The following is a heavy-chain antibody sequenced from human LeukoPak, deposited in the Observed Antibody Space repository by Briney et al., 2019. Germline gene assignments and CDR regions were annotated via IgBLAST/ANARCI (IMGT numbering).Heavy chain of an antibody. V-gene: IGHV3-74*01. CDR1: GFTFSRFW. CDR2: INTDGSNT. Sequence: GGSLRLSCAASGFTFSRFWMHWVRQARGKGLVWVSRINTDGSNTIYADSVKGRFTISRDNAKNTLYLQMNSLRAEDTAVYYCARDQSIAGPTTADYWGQGTLVTVSS. J-gene: IGHJ4*02. D-gene: IGHD1-26*01. CDR3: ARDQSIAGPTTADY.